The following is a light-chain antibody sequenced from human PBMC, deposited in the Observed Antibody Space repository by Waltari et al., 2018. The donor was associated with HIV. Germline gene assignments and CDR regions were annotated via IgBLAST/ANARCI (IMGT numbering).Light chain of an antibody. CDR2: GTS. V-gene: IGKV3-15*01. Sequence: DIAMTQSPATLSVSPVERVNLSCRANQRVTTNLAWYQQKPGQAPRLLSCGTSTRATGCPGRFSGSGSGTEFTLTISSLQSEDFAVYYCQQYNTWPQTFGQGTRVEI. CDR3: QQYNTWPQT. CDR1: QRVTTN. J-gene: IGKJ1*01.